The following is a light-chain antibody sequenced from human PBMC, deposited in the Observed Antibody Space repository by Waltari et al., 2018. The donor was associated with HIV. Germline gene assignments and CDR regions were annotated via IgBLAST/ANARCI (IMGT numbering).Light chain of an antibody. CDR3: QSYDTSRQVV. Sequence: NFLLTQPPSVSASPGKTVTISCPRSSCLLAEKSLPWSQQRPGSAPNTVIYDNDRRPSGVPDRFSGSIDRSSNSASLTISGLQTEDEADYFCQSYDTSRQVVFGGGTRLTVL. CDR2: DND. CDR1: SCLLAEKS. V-gene: IGLV6-57*03. J-gene: IGLJ3*02.